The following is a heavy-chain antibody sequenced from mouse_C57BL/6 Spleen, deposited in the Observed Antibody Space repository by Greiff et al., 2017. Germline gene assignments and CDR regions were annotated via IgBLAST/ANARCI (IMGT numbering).Heavy chain of an antibody. J-gene: IGHJ3*01. D-gene: IGHD1-1*01. CDR3: ARLRYGSSPAWFAY. CDR1: GYTFTSYW. CDR2: IHPNSGST. V-gene: IGHV1-64*01. Sequence: QVQLQQPGAELVKPGASVKLSCKASGYTFTSYWMHWVKQRPGQGLEWIGMIHPNSGSTNYNEKFKSKATLTVDKSSSTAYMQLSSLTSEDSAVYYCARLRYGSSPAWFAYWGKGTLGTVSA.